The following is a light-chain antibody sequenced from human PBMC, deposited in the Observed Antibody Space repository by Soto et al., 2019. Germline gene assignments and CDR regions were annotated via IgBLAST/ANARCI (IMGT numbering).Light chain of an antibody. V-gene: IGKV3-15*01. Sequence: EIVMTQSPGTLSLSPGERATLSCRGSQTLDTXXAWYXQKPDQAPRLLFFAASTRATGIPARFSGSGSGXXFSLTITSLQSEDFALYYCQQYNNRPPWTFGQGTKV. CDR2: AAS. J-gene: IGKJ1*01. CDR3: QQYNNRPPWT. CDR1: QTLDTX.